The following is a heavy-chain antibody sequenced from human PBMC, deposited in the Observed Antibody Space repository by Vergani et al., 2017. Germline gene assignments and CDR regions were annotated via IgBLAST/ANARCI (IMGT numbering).Heavy chain of an antibody. CDR1: GGSISSGGYY. J-gene: IGHJ4*02. V-gene: IGHV4-31*03. CDR3: ARARPTYDLWSGYYMG. CDR2: IYYSGSP. Sequence: QVQLQESGPGLVKPSQTLSLTCTVSGGSISSGGYYWSWIRQHPGKGLEWIGSIYYSGSPYYNPSLKSRVTISVDTSKNQFSLKLSSVTAADTAVYYCARARPTYDLWSGYYMGWGQGTLVTVSS. D-gene: IGHD3-3*01.